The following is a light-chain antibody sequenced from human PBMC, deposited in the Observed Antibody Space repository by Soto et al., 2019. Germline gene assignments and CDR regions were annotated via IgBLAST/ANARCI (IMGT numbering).Light chain of an antibody. Sequence: DIQMTQSPSSLSAYVGDRVTITCPASQHISNYLNWDQQKPGKAPKLLIYDASNLETGVPSRFSGSGSGTDFTFTISSLQPEDIATYYCQQYDNLPITFGQGTRLEIK. V-gene: IGKV1-33*01. CDR1: QHISNY. CDR2: DAS. J-gene: IGKJ5*01. CDR3: QQYDNLPIT.